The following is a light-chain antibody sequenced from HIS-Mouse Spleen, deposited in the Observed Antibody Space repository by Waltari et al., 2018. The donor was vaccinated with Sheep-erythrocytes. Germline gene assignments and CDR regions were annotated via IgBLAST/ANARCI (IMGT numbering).Light chain of an antibody. J-gene: IGKJ4*01. CDR1: QSLLHSNGYNY. CDR2: LGS. Sequence: DIVMTQSPLSLPVTPGEPASISCRSSQSLLHSNGYNYLDWYLQKPGQSPQLLIYLGSNRASGVPDRFSGSGSGTDFTLKISRVEAEDVGVYYCQQLNSYPLTFGGGTKVEIK. V-gene: IGKV2-28*01. CDR3: QQLNSYPLT.